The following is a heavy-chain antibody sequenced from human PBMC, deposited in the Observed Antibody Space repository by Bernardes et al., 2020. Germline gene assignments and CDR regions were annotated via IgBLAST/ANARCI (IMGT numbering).Heavy chain of an antibody. D-gene: IGHD2-2*01. CDR2: INPNSGGT. V-gene: IGHV1-2*06. CDR3: ARVRQSVVPADAYAMDV. J-gene: IGHJ6*04. Sequence: ASVKVSCKASGYTFTGYYMHWVRQAPGQGLEWMGRINPNSGGTNYAQKFQGRVTMTRDTSISTAYMELSRLRSDDTAVYYCARVRQSVVPADAYAMDVWGKGTTVTVSS. CDR1: GYTFTGYY.